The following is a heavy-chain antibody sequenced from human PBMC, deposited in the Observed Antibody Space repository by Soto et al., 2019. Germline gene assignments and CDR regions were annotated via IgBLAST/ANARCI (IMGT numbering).Heavy chain of an antibody. D-gene: IGHD2-2*01. CDR1: GGTFSSYA. Sequence: SVKVSCKASGGTFSSYAISWVRQAPGQGLEWMGGIIPIFGTANYAQKFQGRVTITADESTSTAYMELSSLRSEDTAVYYCAIYCSSTSCAGKYYYYGMDVWGHGTTVTVSS. CDR3: AIYCSSTSCAGKYYYYGMDV. J-gene: IGHJ6*02. V-gene: IGHV1-69*13. CDR2: IIPIFGTA.